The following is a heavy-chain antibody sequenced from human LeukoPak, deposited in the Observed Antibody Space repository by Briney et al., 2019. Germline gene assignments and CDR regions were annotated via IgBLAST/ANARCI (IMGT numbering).Heavy chain of an antibody. D-gene: IGHD3-22*01. CDR1: GFTFSNAW. V-gene: IGHV3-15*01. J-gene: IGHJ4*02. CDR2: IKSKTDGGTT. Sequence: PGGSLRLSCAASGFTFSNAWMSWVRQAPGKGLEWVGRIKSKTDGGTTDYAAPVKGRFTISRDDSKNTLYLQMNSLKTEDTAVYYCTLLNYYDSSGYSSPNYWGQGTLVTVSS. CDR3: TLLNYYDSSGYSSPNY.